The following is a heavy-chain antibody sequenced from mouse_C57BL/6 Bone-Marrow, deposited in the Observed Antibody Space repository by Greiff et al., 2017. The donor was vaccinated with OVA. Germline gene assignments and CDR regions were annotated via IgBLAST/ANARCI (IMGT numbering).Heavy chain of an antibody. Sequence: VQLQQSGPVLVKPGASVKMSCKASGYTFTDYYMNWVQQSPGKSLEWIGVINPYNGGTSYNQKFKGKATLTVDKSSSTAYMELSSLTSEDSAVYYGAYYDYDQAWFAYWGQGTLVTVSA. J-gene: IGHJ3*01. CDR1: GYTFTDYY. CDR3: AYYDYDQAWFAY. D-gene: IGHD2-4*01. V-gene: IGHV1-19*01. CDR2: INPYNGGT.